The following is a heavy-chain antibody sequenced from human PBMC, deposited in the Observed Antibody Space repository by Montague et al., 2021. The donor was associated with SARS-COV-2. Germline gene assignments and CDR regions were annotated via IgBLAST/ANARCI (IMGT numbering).Heavy chain of an antibody. CDR3: ARLSSDIGGYFWFDP. J-gene: IGHJ5*02. CDR1: GGSVSRGTW. D-gene: IGHD1-26*01. CDR2: ISHSGGT. Sequence: SETLSLTCAVSGGSVSRGTWWTWVRQPPGKALEWIGEISHSGGTNYNPSLKSRVTISVDKSKNQFSLSLNSVTAADTAVYYCARLSSDIGGYFWFDPWGQGTLVSVSS. V-gene: IGHV4-4*02.